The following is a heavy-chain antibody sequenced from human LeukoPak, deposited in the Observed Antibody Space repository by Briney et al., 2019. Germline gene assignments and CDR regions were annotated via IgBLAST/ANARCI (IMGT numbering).Heavy chain of an antibody. V-gene: IGHV3-33*01. Sequence: PGGSLRLSCAASGFTFRSYGMHWVRQAPGKGLEWVAVIWYDGSNKYYADSVKGRFTISRDNSKNTLYLQMNSLRAEDTAVYYCARDLRSGFFYYFDYWGQGTLVTVSS. CDR2: IWYDGSNK. CDR1: GFTFRSYG. J-gene: IGHJ4*02. D-gene: IGHD3-9*01. CDR3: ARDLRSGFFYYFDY.